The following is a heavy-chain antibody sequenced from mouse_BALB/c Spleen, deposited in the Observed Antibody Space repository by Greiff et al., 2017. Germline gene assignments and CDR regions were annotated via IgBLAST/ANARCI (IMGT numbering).Heavy chain of an antibody. CDR3: NAYYYGSSYVRDY. CDR1: GFNIKDYY. CDR2: IDPENGDT. J-gene: IGHJ2*01. D-gene: IGHD1-1*01. Sequence: VQLQQSGAELVRSGASVKLSCTASGFNIKDYYMHWVKQRPEQGLEWIGWIDPENGDTEYAPKFQGKATMTADTSSNTAYLQLSSLTSEDTAVYYCNAYYYGSSYVRDYWGQGTTLTVSS. V-gene: IGHV14-4*02.